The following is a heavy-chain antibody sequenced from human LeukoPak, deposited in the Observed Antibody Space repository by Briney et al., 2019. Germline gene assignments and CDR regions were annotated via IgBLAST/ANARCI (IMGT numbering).Heavy chain of an antibody. J-gene: IGHJ4*02. Sequence: PSETLSLTCTVSGGSISSYYWSWIRQPPGKGLEWIGYIYYTGNTSYNPSLKSRDTISVDTSKNHFSLRLSSVTAADTAVYYCAAGGYYDNSGTDYWGQGTLVTVSS. D-gene: IGHD3-22*01. V-gene: IGHV4-59*01. CDR2: IYYTGNT. CDR1: GGSISSYY. CDR3: AAGGYYDNSGTDY.